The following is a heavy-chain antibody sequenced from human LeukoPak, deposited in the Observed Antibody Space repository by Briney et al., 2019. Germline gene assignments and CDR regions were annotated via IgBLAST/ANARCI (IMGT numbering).Heavy chain of an antibody. CDR3: ARAGDCTNGICYTADFDY. V-gene: IGHV3-30-3*01. CDR1: GFTLSENN. CDR2: ISNDGNSK. D-gene: IGHD2-8*01. Sequence: PGGSLRLSCAASGFTLSENNVHWVRQAPGKGLEWVALISNDGNSKYYADSVKGRFTISRDNSKNTLYVQMNSLRAEDTAVYYCARAGDCTNGICYTADFDYWGQGTLVTVSS. J-gene: IGHJ4*02.